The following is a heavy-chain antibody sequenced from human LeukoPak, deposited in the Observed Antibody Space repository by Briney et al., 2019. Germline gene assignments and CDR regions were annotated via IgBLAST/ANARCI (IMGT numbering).Heavy chain of an antibody. Sequence: SETPSLTCSVSNGAVKNYYWTWIRQPPGQGLEWIGNFLYSGTTNYRASLDSRLIISVDNSKNTVSLRLFSVTAADTAVYYCATLVYSGSRYHFDTWGQGTLVTVSS. CDR3: ATLVYSGSRYHFDT. CDR2: FLYSGTT. CDR1: NGAVKNYY. V-gene: IGHV4-59*02. D-gene: IGHD1-26*01. J-gene: IGHJ4*02.